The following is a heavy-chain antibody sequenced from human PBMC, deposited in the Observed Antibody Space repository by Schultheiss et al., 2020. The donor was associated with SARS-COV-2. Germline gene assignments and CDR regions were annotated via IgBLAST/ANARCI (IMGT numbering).Heavy chain of an antibody. Sequence: SETLSLTCTVSGGSISSYYWSWIRQPPGKGLEWIGYIYYSGSTNYNPSLKSRVTISIDTSKNQFSLKVTSVNAADTAIYYCARSSYSGADHWGQGTLVTVSS. CDR2: IYYSGST. J-gene: IGHJ1*01. D-gene: IGHD4/OR15-4a*01. V-gene: IGHV4-59*01. CDR1: GGSISSYY. CDR3: ARSSYSGADH.